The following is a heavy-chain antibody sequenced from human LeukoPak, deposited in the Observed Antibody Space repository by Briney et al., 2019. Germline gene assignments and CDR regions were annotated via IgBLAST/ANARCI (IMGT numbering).Heavy chain of an antibody. V-gene: IGHV3-23*01. Sequence: GGSLRLSCAASGFTFSSYAMSWVRQAPGKGLEWVSAISGSGGSTYYADSVKGRFTISRDNSKNTLYLQMNSLRAEDTAVYYCAHSGYARPYYFDYWGQGTLVTVSS. J-gene: IGHJ4*02. CDR3: AHSGYARPYYFDY. CDR1: GFTFSSYA. CDR2: ISGSGGST. D-gene: IGHD5-12*01.